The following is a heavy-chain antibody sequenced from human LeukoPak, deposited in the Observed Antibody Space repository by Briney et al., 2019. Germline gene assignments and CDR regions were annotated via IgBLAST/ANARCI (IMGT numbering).Heavy chain of an antibody. V-gene: IGHV4-39*01. CDR3: ARRTAAGRGD. CDR2: IYYSGST. J-gene: IGHJ4*02. D-gene: IGHD6-13*01. CDR1: GGSISSSSYY. Sequence: KPSETLSLTCTVSGGSISSSSYYWGWIRQPPGKGLEWIGSIYYSGSTYYNPSLKSRVTISVDTSKNQFSLKLSSVTAADTAVYYCARRTAAGRGDWGQGTLVAVSS.